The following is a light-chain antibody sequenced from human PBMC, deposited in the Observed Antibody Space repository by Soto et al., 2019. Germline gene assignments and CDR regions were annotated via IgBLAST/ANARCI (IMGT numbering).Light chain of an antibody. CDR1: QNIYMW. CDR2: KAS. Sequence: DIQMTQSPSTLSASVGDRVTITCRASQNIYMWLAWYQQKPGKAPRVVINKASTLENGVPSRFSGSGLGTEFTLPIDSLQPDDFATYYCQHFNDYYVAFGQGTRVEVK. J-gene: IGKJ1*01. V-gene: IGKV1-5*03. CDR3: QHFNDYYVA.